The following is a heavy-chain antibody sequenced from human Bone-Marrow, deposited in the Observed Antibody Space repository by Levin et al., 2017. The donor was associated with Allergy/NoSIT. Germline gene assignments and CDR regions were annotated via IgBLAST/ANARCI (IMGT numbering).Heavy chain of an antibody. CDR3: ARDQNGDTAMVLSAFDI. Sequence: GESLKISCAASGFTFSSYSMNWVRQAPGKGLEWVSSISSSSSYIYYADSVKGRFTISRDNAKNSLYLQMNSLRAEDTAVYYCARDQNGDTAMVLSAFDIWGQGTMVTVSS. CDR2: ISSSSSYI. CDR1: GFTFSSYS. D-gene: IGHD5-18*01. V-gene: IGHV3-21*01. J-gene: IGHJ3*02.